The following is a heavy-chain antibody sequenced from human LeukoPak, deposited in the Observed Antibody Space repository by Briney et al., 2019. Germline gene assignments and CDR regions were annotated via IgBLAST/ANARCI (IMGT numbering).Heavy chain of an antibody. J-gene: IGHJ1*01. CDR3: ARLAPYDSSGYYYVAEYFQH. V-gene: IGHV4-38-2*01. CDR2: IYHSGST. CDR1: GYSISSGYY. Sequence: TSETLSLTCAVSGYSISSGYYWGWIRPPPGKGLEWIGSIYHSGSTYYNPSLKSRVTISVDTSKNQFSLKLSPVTAADTAVYYCARLAPYDSSGYYYVAEYFQHWGQGTLVTVSS. D-gene: IGHD3-22*01.